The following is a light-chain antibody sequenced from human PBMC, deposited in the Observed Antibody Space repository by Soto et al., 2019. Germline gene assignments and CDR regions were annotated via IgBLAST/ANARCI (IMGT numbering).Light chain of an antibody. CDR3: CSYAGSSTSYV. V-gene: IGLV2-23*02. Sequence: QSVLTQPASGSGSPGQSITISCTGNRSDFGSYNLVSWYQQHPGNAPKLMIYEVSKRPPGVSNRFSGSKSGNTASLTISGLQAEDEADYYCCSYAGSSTSYVFGTGTKVTVL. CDR1: RSDFGSYNL. CDR2: EVS. J-gene: IGLJ1*01.